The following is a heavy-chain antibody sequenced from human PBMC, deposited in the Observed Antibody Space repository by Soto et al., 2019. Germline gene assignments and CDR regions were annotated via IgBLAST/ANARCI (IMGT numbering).Heavy chain of an antibody. CDR2: IHHSGTT. V-gene: IGHV4-38-2*01. CDR3: ARGLYGGYFDY. Sequence: PSETLSLTCVVSDSSINSNYYWLWIRQPPGKGLEWIGAIHHSGTTYYTPSLKSRVTISMDTSKNHFSLRLTSVTAADTAIYYCARGLYGGYFDYWGQGTPVTVSS. J-gene: IGHJ4*02. D-gene: IGHD4-17*01. CDR1: DSSINSNYY.